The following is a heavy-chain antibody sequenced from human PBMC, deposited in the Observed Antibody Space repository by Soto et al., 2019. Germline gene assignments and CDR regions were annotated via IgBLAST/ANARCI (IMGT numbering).Heavy chain of an antibody. CDR3: GRGDGWGEFDL. CDR1: GYTFTSYA. D-gene: IGHD3-16*01. J-gene: IGHJ5*02. CDR2: INAGNGNT. V-gene: IGHV1-3*01. Sequence: ASVKVSCKASGYTFTSYAMHWVRQAPGQRLEWMGWINAGNGNTKYSQKFQGWVTMTRDTSISTAYMELSRLKSDDTAVYYCGRGDGWGEFDLWGQGPLVTVSS.